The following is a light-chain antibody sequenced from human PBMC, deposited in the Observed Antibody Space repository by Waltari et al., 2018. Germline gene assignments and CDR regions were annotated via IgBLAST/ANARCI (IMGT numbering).Light chain of an antibody. J-gene: IGLJ3*02. CDR3: QSYDSNNPWV. V-gene: IGLV6-57*03. CDR1: SGSIASTY. Sequence: NFMLAQPHSVSESPGKTVTVSCTRSSGSIASTYVQWHQQRPGSAPTTVIYGDDQRPSGVPDRFSGSIDSSSNSASLSISGLKTEDEADYYCQSYDSNNPWVFGGGTKLTVL. CDR2: GDD.